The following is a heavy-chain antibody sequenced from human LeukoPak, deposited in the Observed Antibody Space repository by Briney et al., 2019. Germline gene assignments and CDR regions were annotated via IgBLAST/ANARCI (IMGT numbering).Heavy chain of an antibody. Sequence: SETLPLTCAVYGGSFSGYYWSWIRQPPGKGLEWIGEINHSGSTNYNPSLKSRVTISVDTSKNQFSLKLSSVTAADTAVYYCASRSTLITIFGVVTPSPFDYWGQGTLVTVSS. D-gene: IGHD3-3*01. CDR1: GGSFSGYY. V-gene: IGHV4-34*01. CDR3: ASRSTLITIFGVVTPSPFDY. J-gene: IGHJ4*02. CDR2: INHSGST.